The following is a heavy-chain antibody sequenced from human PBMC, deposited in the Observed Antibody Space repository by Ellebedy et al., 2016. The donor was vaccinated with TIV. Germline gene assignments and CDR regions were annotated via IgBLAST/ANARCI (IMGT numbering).Heavy chain of an antibody. V-gene: IGHV3-74*01. D-gene: IGHD3-10*01. J-gene: IGHJ6*02. CDR1: GFTFSSYW. Sequence: GESLKISXAASGFTFSSYWMHWVRQAPGKGLVWVSRINSDGSSTSYADSVKGRFTISRDNAKNTLYLQMNSLRAEDTAVYYCARDLVGEVYYYYYGMDVWGQGTTVTVSS. CDR3: ARDLVGEVYYYYYGMDV. CDR2: INSDGSST.